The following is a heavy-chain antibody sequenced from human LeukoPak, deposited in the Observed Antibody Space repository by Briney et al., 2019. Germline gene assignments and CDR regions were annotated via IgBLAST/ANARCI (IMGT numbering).Heavy chain of an antibody. Sequence: GGSLRLSCAASGFTFSNFAMSWVRQAPGKGLEWVSAISGSGGSTYYADSVKGRFTISRDNSKNTLYLQTNSLRAEDTAAYYCAKDREGYCSSSTCSLLDYWGQGTLVTVSS. V-gene: IGHV3-23*01. CDR1: GFTFSNFA. D-gene: IGHD2-2*01. CDR2: ISGSGGST. J-gene: IGHJ4*02. CDR3: AKDREGYCSSSTCSLLDY.